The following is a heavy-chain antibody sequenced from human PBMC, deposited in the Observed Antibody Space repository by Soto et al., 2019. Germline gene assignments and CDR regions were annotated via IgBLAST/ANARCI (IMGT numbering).Heavy chain of an antibody. CDR3: ARLVYDTRLNYMYFDF. J-gene: IGHJ4*02. Sequence: SETLSLTCAVSGVSISSGNWWTWVRQTPQRGLEYIGEIFHDGTANYYPSFERRVAISVDTSKNQLSLKLTSVTAADTAIYFCARLVYDTRLNYMYFDFWGQGAMVTVSS. V-gene: IGHV4-4*02. CDR2: IFHDGTA. D-gene: IGHD2-8*01. CDR1: GVSISSGNW.